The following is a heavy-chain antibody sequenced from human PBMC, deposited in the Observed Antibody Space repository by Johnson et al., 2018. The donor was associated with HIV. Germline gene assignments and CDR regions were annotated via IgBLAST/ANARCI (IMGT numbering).Heavy chain of an antibody. CDR2: IRSKAYGGTT. V-gene: IGHV3-49*04. J-gene: IGHJ3*02. CDR1: GFTFGDYA. D-gene: IGHD2-2*01. Sequence: VESGGGLVQPGRSLRLSCTASGFTFGDYAMSWVRQAPGKGLEWVGFIRSKAYGGTTEYAASVKGRFTISRDDSKSIAYLQMNSLRAEDTAVYYCARVAPAHDAFDIWGQGTMVTISS. CDR3: ARVAPAHDAFDI.